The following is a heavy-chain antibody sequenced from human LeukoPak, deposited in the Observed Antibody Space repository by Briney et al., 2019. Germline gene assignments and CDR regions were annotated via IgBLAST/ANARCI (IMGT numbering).Heavy chain of an antibody. D-gene: IGHD3-10*01. CDR1: GGSITSSSW. J-gene: IGHJ4*02. CDR2: IYHSGIT. Sequence: PSGTLSLTCAVSGGSITSSSWWSWVRQPPGKGLEWIGEIYHSGITNYNPSLKSRVTISVDKSRNQFSLNLSSVTAADTAVYYCAREVSYYGSGAGYWGQGTLVTVSS. V-gene: IGHV4-4*02. CDR3: AREVSYYGSGAGY.